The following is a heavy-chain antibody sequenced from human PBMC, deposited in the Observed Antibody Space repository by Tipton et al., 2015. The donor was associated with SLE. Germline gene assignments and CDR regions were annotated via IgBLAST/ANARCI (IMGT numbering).Heavy chain of an antibody. J-gene: IGHJ4*02. Sequence: TLSLTCAVSGGSLSSYSWSWIRQSAGKELEWIGRIYASGSSNYNPSLKSRGTMSVDTSKNQFSLNLSSVTAADTAVYYCARQYIEGGSYQFDYWGQGALVTVAS. CDR1: GGSLSSYS. V-gene: IGHV4-4*07. D-gene: IGHD1-26*01. CDR2: IYASGSS. CDR3: ARQYIEGGSYQFDY.